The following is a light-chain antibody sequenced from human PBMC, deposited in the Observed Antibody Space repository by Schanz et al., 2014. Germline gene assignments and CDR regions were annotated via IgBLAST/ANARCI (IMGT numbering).Light chain of an antibody. CDR1: QSVLYSSNNKNY. CDR2: WAS. V-gene: IGKV4-1*01. Sequence: DIVMTQSPDSLAVSLGERATINCKSSQSVLYSSNNKNYLAWYQQKPGQPPKLLIYWASTRESGVPDRFSGSGSGTDFTLTISSLEPEDFAVYYCQQYGSSPPMYTFGQGTKLEIK. J-gene: IGKJ2*01. CDR3: QQYGSSPPMYT.